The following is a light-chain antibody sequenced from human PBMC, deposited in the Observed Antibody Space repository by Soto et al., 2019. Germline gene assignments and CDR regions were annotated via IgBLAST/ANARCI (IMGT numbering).Light chain of an antibody. Sequence: QSVLTQPASVSGSPGQSITISCTGTSSDVGGYNYVSWYQQHPGKAPKFMIYDVSNRPSGVSNRFSGSKSGNTASLTISGLQVEDEADYYCCSYTTSNTRQIVFGTGTKATVL. J-gene: IGLJ1*01. CDR3: CSYTTSNTRQIV. CDR2: DVS. CDR1: SSDVGGYNY. V-gene: IGLV2-14*01.